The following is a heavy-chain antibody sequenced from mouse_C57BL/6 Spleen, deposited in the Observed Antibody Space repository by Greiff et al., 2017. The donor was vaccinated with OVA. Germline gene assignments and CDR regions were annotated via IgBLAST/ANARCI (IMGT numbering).Heavy chain of an antibody. CDR3: ARDLAYYSNFDY. D-gene: IGHD2-5*01. V-gene: IGHV3-6*01. Sequence: EVQLVESGPGLVKPSQSLSLTCSVTGYSIPSGYYWNWIRQFPGNKLEWMGYISYDGSNNYNPSLKNRISITRDTSKNQFFLKLNSVTTEDTATYYCARDLAYYSNFDYWGQGTTLTVSS. CDR2: ISYDGSN. CDR1: GYSIPSGYY. J-gene: IGHJ2*01.